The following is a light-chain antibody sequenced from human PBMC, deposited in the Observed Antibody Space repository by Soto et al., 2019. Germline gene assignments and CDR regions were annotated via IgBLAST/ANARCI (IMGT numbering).Light chain of an antibody. V-gene: IGLV2-23*02. J-gene: IGLJ2*01. Sequence: QSALTQPASVSGSPGQSITIFCTGTSSDVGGYNLVSWYLQHPGKAPKLMIYEVTKRPSGVSHRFSGSKSGNTASLTISGLQAEDEADYYCCSYAGSDTYLVFGGGTKLTVL. CDR3: CSYAGSDTYLV. CDR1: SSDVGGYNL. CDR2: EVT.